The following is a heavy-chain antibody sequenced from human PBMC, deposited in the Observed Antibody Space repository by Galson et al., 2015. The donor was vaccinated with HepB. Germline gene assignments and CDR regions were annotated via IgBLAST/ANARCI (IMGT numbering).Heavy chain of an antibody. CDR3: ARHRWDSSGRSQNEYYYYYYGMDV. CDR2: IYPGDSDT. V-gene: IGHV5-51*01. Sequence: QSGAEVKKPGESLKISCKGSGYSFTSYWIGWVRQMPGKGLEWMGIIYPGDSDTRYSPSFQGQVTISADKSISTAYLQWSSLKASDTAMYYCARHRWDSSGRSQNEYYYYYYGMDVWGQGTTVTVSS. D-gene: IGHD6-19*01. CDR1: GYSFTSYW. J-gene: IGHJ6*02.